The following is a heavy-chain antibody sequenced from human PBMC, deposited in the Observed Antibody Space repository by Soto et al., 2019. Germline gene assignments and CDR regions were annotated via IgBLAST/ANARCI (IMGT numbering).Heavy chain of an antibody. CDR2: ISSSSSTI. D-gene: IGHD3-3*01. CDR1: GFTFSSYS. V-gene: IGHV3-48*02. CDR3: ARDPTIKRIFGVVNDAFDI. J-gene: IGHJ3*02. Sequence: GGSLRLSCAASGFTFSSYSMNWVRQAPGKGLEWVSYISSSSSTIYYADSVKGRFTISRDNAKNSLYLQMNSLRDEDTAVYYCARDPTIKRIFGVVNDAFDIWGQGTMVTVSS.